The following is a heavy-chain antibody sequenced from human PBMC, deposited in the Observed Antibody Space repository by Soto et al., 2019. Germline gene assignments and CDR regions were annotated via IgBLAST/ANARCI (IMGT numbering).Heavy chain of an antibody. D-gene: IGHD6-6*01. Sequence: QVQLVESGGGLVKPGGSLSLACAASGFTFSDYYMSWIGQAPGKGLERVSYISSGHSTIYYADSVKGRFTISRDNAKNSLYLQMNSLRAEDTAVYYCARGSSSSVWFDPWGQGTLVTVSS. CDR2: ISSGHSTI. CDR1: GFTFSDYY. V-gene: IGHV3-11*01. CDR3: ARGSSSSVWFDP. J-gene: IGHJ5*02.